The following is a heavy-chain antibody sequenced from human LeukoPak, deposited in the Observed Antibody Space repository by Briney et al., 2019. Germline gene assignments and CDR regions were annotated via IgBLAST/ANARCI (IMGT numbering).Heavy chain of an antibody. CDR3: ATYVKWAAGDV. CDR1: GFTFSKTW. CDR2: INQAGGDI. D-gene: IGHD1-26*01. V-gene: IGHV3-7*01. J-gene: IGHJ6*02. Sequence: PGGSLRLSCTGSGFTFSKTWMMWVRQAPGKGLEWVANINQAGGDISYVDSVKGRFTISRDNAKSSLFLQMNSLRAGDAAIYYCATYVKWAAGDVWGQGTTVTVSS.